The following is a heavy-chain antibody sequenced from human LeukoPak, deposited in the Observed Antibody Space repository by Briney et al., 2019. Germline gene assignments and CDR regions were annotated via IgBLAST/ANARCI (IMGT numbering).Heavy chain of an antibody. J-gene: IGHJ4*02. CDR3: ARAGNLDN. CDR1: GFTFSSYW. D-gene: IGHD4-23*01. Sequence: GGSLRLSCAASGFTFSSYWMSWVRQAPGKGLEWVAQIRPDGSDKYYVDSVKGRFTISRDNAKNSLNLQMNSLRAEDTAVYYCARAGNLDNWGQGTLVTVSS. V-gene: IGHV3-7*01. CDR2: IRPDGSDK.